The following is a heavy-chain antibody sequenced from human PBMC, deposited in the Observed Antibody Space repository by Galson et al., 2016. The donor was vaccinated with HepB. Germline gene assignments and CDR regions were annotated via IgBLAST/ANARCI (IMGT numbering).Heavy chain of an antibody. V-gene: IGHV1-3*01. CDR2: INAGNGDT. Sequence: SVKVSCKASGYTFTAFAMNWVRQAPGQRLEWMGWINAGNGDTKYSQKFQGRVTITRDSSATTAYMELSSLISEDTAAYYCARDFRFYNEFPRPLDYWGQGTLLTVSS. CDR1: GYTFTAFA. D-gene: IGHD5-24*01. CDR3: ARDFRFYNEFPRPLDY. J-gene: IGHJ4*02.